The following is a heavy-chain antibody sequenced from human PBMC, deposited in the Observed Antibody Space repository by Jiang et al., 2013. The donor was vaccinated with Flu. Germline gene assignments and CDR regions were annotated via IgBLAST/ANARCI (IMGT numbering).Heavy chain of an antibody. J-gene: IGHJ6*02. CDR3: ARAFGISAVALDV. V-gene: IGHV6-1*01. D-gene: IGHD6-25*01. CDR1: GDSVSSDSAA. CDR2: AYYRSKWYN. Sequence: ISGDSVSSDSAAWNWIRQSPSRGLEWLGRAYYRSKWYNDYAVSVKSRITIKPDTTKNQFSLQLNSVTPEDTAVYYCARAFGISAVALDVWGQGTTVSVSS.